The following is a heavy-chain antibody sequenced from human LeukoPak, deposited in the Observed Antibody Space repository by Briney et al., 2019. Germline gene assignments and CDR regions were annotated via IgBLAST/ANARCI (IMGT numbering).Heavy chain of an antibody. CDR2: IIPIFGTA. J-gene: IGHJ4*02. V-gene: IGHV1-69*05. Sequence: ASVKVSCKASGGTFSSYAISWVRQAPGQGLEWMGGIIPIFGTANYAQKLQGRVTMTTDTSTSTAYMDLRSLTSDDTAVYYCARGASGGWYDVGDYWGQGTLVTVSS. CDR1: GGTFSSYA. D-gene: IGHD6-19*01. CDR3: ARGASGGWYDVGDY.